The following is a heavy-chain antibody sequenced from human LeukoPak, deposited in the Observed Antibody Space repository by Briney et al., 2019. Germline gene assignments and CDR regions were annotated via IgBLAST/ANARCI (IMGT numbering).Heavy chain of an antibody. D-gene: IGHD3-10*01. CDR1: GYTFTSYG. Sequence: TSVKVSCKASGYTFTSYGISWVRQAPGQGLEWMKWISAYNGNTNYAQKLKSRVTITTDTSTSTAYMKLRSLRSDDTAVYYCARGPTIGFDYWGQGTLVTVTS. CDR3: ARGPTIGFDY. V-gene: IGHV1-18*01. J-gene: IGHJ4*02. CDR2: ISAYNGNT.